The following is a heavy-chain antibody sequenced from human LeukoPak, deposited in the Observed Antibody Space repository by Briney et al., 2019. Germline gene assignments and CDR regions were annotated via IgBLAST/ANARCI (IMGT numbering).Heavy chain of an antibody. J-gene: IGHJ4*02. D-gene: IGHD3-22*01. V-gene: IGHV3-43*02. CDR3: AKDIPRLDYYDSSGFDY. CDR2: ISGDGGST. Sequence: GGSLRLSCAASGFTFGDYAMRWVRQAPGKGLEWVSLISGDGGSTYYADSVKGRFTISRDSSKNSLYLQMNSLRTEDTALYYCAKDIPRLDYYDSSGFDYWGQGTLVTVSS. CDR1: GFTFGDYA.